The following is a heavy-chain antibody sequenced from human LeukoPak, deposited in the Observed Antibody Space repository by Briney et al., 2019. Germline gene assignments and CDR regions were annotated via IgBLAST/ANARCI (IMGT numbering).Heavy chain of an antibody. CDR3: AKDPLFDP. CDR1: GFTFSSYA. V-gene: IGHV3-23*01. CDR2: ISGSGSST. J-gene: IGHJ5*02. Sequence: GGSLGLSCVASGFTFSSYAMSWVRQAPGKGLEWVSAISGSGSSTYYAGSVKGRFTISRDNSKNTLYLQMDSLRAEDTAVYYCAKDPLFDPWGQGTLVTVSS.